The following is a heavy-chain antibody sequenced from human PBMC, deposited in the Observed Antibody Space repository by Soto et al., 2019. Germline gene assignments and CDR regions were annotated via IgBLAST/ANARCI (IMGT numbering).Heavy chain of an antibody. Sequence: QVQLVQSGVEAREPGASVKVSCKAVRYIFTNYGVSWVRQAPGQGLEWMGWITTYNGNTEYAQKFQGRVTMTTDASTSTAYTELGSLRSDDTAIYYCARALTGYGMDVWGQGTTVTVSS. V-gene: IGHV1-18*01. J-gene: IGHJ6*02. CDR2: ITTYNGNT. CDR3: ARALTGYGMDV. CDR1: RYIFTNYG.